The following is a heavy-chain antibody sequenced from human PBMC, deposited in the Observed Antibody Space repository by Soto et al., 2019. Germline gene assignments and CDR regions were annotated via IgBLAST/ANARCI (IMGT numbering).Heavy chain of an antibody. CDR2: IYYSGST. Sequence: QVQLQESGPGLVKPSQTLSLICTVSGGSISSGDYYWSWICQPPGKGLEWIAYIYYSGSTYYNPSLKGRVSISADTSKNQFSLKLSSVTAADTAVYYCAREDTVAGRQRFVDYWGQGTLVTVSS. J-gene: IGHJ4*02. V-gene: IGHV4-30-4*01. CDR3: AREDTVAGRQRFVDY. CDR1: GGSISSGDYY. D-gene: IGHD6-19*01.